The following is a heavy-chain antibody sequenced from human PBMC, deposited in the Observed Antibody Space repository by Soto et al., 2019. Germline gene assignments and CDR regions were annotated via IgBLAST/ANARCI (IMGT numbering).Heavy chain of an antibody. Sequence: EVQLLESGGGLVQPGGSLRLSCAASGFTFSSYAMSWVRQAPGKGLEWVSVIYSGGSTYYADSVKGRFTISRDNSKNTLYLQMNSLRAEDTAVYYCARDRWRGYCSGGSCYKGGFDYWGQGTLVTVSS. CDR3: ARDRWRGYCSGGSCYKGGFDY. CDR1: GFTFSSYA. J-gene: IGHJ4*02. V-gene: IGHV3-23*03. D-gene: IGHD2-15*01. CDR2: IYSGGST.